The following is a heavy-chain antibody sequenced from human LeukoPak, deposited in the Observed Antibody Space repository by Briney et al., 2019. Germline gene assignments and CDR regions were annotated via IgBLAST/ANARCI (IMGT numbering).Heavy chain of an antibody. J-gene: IGHJ4*02. V-gene: IGHV3-30*18. CDR3: AKFHPFYDFWSGYYLFDY. CDR1: GFTFSSYG. CDR2: ISYDGSNK. D-gene: IGHD3-3*01. Sequence: GGSLRLSCAASGFTFSSYGMHWVRQAPGKGLEWVAVISYDGSNKYYADSVKGRFTISRDNSKNTLYLQMNSLRAEDTAVYYCAKFHPFYDFWSGYYLFDYWGQGTLVTVSS.